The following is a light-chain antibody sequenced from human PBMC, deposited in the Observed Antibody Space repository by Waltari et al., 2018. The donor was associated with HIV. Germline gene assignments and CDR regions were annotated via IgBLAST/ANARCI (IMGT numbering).Light chain of an antibody. CDR2: DAS. CDR3: QQRSNRPPIT. V-gene: IGKV3-11*01. Sequence: PGETATLSCTASQNVGRFLAWYHKKPGQASRRLIQDASKRAPSVPARISALAAETEFTLTISSLEPEDFAVYYCQQRSNRPPITFGQGTRLEIK. CDR1: QNVGRF. J-gene: IGKJ5*01.